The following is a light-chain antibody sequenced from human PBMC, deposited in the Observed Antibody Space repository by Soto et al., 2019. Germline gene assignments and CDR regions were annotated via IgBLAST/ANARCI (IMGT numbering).Light chain of an antibody. Sequence: EIVMTQSPATLSVSPGERATLSCRASQSVSSNLAWYQQKPGQAPRLLIYGASTRATGIPARFSGSGSGTAFPLTISSLQSEDFAVYYCQQYNNWPGTFGPGTKVDIK. J-gene: IGKJ3*01. CDR1: QSVSSN. V-gene: IGKV3-15*01. CDR3: QQYNNWPGT. CDR2: GAS.